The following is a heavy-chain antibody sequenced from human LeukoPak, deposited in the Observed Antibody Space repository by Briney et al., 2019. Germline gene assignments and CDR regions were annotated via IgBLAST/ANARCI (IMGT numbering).Heavy chain of an antibody. D-gene: IGHD5-12*01. J-gene: IGHJ6*02. V-gene: IGHV3-23*01. CDR1: GFTFSRYA. CDR3: AKEISGYDSLEYYGMDV. CDR2: ISGSGGST. Sequence: GGSLRLSCAASGFTFSRYAMSWVRQAPGKGPEWVSAISGSGGSTYYADSVKGRFTISRDNSKNTLYLQMNSLRAEDTAVYYCAKEISGYDSLEYYGMDVWGQGTTVTVSS.